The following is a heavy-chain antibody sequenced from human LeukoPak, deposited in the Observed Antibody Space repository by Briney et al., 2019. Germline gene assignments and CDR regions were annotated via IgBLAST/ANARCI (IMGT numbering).Heavy chain of an antibody. V-gene: IGHV4-39*01. D-gene: IGHD3-3*01. J-gene: IGHJ3*02. CDR3: ARLSDFWSDSKAFDI. Sequence: SETLSLTCTVSGGSISSSSYYWGWIRQPPGKGLEWIGSIYYSGSTYYNPSLKSRVTISVDTSKNQFSLKLSSVTAADTAVYYCARLSDFWSDSKAFDIWGQGTMVTVSS. CDR2: IYYSGST. CDR1: GGSISSSSYY.